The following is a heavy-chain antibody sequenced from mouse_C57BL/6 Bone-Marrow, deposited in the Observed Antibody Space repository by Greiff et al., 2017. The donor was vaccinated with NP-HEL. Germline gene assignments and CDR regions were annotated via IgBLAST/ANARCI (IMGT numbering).Heavy chain of an antibody. CDR1: GYTFTNYW. Sequence: VQLQQSGAELVRPGTSVKMSCKASGYTFTNYWIGWAKQRPGHGLEWIGDIYPGGGYTNYNEKFKGKATLTADKSSSTAYMQFSNLTSEDSAIYYCARGPNYYGSSYAMDYWGQGTSVTVSS. CDR3: ARGPNYYGSSYAMDY. J-gene: IGHJ4*01. CDR2: IYPGGGYT. V-gene: IGHV1-63*01. D-gene: IGHD1-1*01.